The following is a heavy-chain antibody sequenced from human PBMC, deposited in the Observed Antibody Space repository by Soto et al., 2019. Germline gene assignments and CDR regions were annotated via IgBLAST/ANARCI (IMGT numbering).Heavy chain of an antibody. CDR2: ISGSGGST. CDR1: GFTFSSYA. V-gene: IGHV3-23*01. J-gene: IGHJ5*01. CDR3: AKPSVPRPRKTVTFDF. Sequence: PVGSLRLSCAASGFTFSSYAMSWVRQAPGKGLEWVSAISGSGGSTYYADSVKGRFTISRDNSRNTLYLQMNSLRAEDTAVYYCAKPSVPRPRKTVTFDFWGQGTLVTVSS. D-gene: IGHD4-17*01.